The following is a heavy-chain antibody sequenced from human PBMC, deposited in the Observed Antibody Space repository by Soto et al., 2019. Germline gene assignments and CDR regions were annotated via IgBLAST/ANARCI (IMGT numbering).Heavy chain of an antibody. D-gene: IGHD6-13*01. Sequence: QVQLVQSGAEVKKPGASVKVSCKASGYTFTSYDINWVRQATGQGREWLGWMNPNSGNTGYAQKSQGRVTMTRNTSMSTAYMELSSLRSEDTAVYYCARGGLSSSWYSDAFDIWGQGTMVTVSS. CDR2: MNPNSGNT. V-gene: IGHV1-8*01. CDR3: ARGGLSSSWYSDAFDI. CDR1: GYTFTSYD. J-gene: IGHJ3*02.